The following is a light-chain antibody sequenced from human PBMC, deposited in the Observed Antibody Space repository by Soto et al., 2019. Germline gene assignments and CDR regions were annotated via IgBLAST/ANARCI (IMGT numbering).Light chain of an antibody. CDR2: DAS. CDR1: QSVNIY. J-gene: IGKJ4*01. V-gene: IGKV3-11*01. Sequence: EIVLTQSPATLSLSPGERATLSCRASQSVNIYLAWYQQKPGQAPRLLIYDASNRATGIPARFSGSGSGTDFTLTISSLEPEDIAVYYCQQRSNWRVTFGVGTKVEIK. CDR3: QQRSNWRVT.